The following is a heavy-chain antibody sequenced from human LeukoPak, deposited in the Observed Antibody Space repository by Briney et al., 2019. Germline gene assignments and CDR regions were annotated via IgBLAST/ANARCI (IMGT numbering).Heavy chain of an antibody. V-gene: IGHV3-30-3*01. J-gene: IGHJ4*02. CDR1: GFTFSSYN. D-gene: IGHD3-9*01. CDR2: ISYDGSNE. Sequence: GGSLRLSCAASGFTFSSYNMNWVRQAPGKGLEWVAVISYDGSNEYYADSVKGRFTISRDNSKNTLYVQMNSLRAEDTAVYYCARDRGGYFCWSGDSWGQGTLVTVSS. CDR3: ARDRGGYFCWSGDS.